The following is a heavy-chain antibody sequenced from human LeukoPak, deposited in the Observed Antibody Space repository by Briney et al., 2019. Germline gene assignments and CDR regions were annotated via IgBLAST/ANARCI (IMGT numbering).Heavy chain of an antibody. CDR2: INAGNGNT. J-gene: IGHJ5*02. CDR3: ARTTDYCSSTSCYSGFDP. Sequence: ASVKVSCKASGYTFTSYAMHWVRQAPGQRLEWMGWINAGNGNTKYSQKFQGRVTITRDTSASTAYMELSRLRSDDTAVYYCARTTDYCSSTSCYSGFDPWGQGTLVTVSS. CDR1: GYTFTSYA. D-gene: IGHD2-2*02. V-gene: IGHV1-3*01.